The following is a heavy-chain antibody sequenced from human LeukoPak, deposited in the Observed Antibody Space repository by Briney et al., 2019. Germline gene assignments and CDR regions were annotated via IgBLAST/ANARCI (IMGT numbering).Heavy chain of an antibody. CDR1: GYTFTGFY. D-gene: IGHD1-20*01. CDR3: AREIPSNWNDAFDY. J-gene: IGHJ4*02. V-gene: IGHV1-2*02. Sequence: ASVKVSCKASGYTFTGFYIHWLRQAPGQGPEWMGWINPNSDGTKYAQKFQGKVALTSDSSISTAYMEVSRLQSGDTAIYYCAREIPSNWNDAFDYWGQGTLVTVSS. CDR2: INPNSDGT.